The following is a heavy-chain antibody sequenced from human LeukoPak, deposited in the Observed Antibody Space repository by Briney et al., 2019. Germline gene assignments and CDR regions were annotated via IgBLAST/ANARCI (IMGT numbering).Heavy chain of an antibody. V-gene: IGHV6-1*01. Sequence: SQTLSLTCAISRDSVSSNSVTWDWIRQSPSRGLEWLGRTYYRSTWYNDYAVSVRGRITVNPDTSKNQFSLHLNSVTPEDTAVYYCARRLTQYDCFDPWGQGILVTVSS. D-gene: IGHD2-2*01. J-gene: IGHJ5*02. CDR1: RDSVSSNSVT. CDR2: TYYRSTWYN. CDR3: ARRLTQYDCFDP.